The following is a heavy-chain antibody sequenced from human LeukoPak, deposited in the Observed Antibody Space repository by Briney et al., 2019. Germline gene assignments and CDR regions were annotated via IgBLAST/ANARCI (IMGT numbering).Heavy chain of an antibody. J-gene: IGHJ4*02. CDR2: MNRDGSEV. CDR1: GXPFAPFW. CDR3: ARGIDEWLYLYY. V-gene: IGHV3-7*04. D-gene: IGHD3-22*01. Sequence: PGGSLRLSCAASGXPFAPFWMTWVRQAPGKGPEFVATMNRDGSEVAYGDSVRDRFTISRDNAKNSLYLQMYSLRAEDTAVYYCARGIDEWLYLYYWGQGALVTVSS.